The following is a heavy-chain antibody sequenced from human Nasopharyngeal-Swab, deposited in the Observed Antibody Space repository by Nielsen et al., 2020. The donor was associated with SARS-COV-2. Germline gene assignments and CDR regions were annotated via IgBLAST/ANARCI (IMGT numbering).Heavy chain of an antibody. CDR2: ITGASDYM. J-gene: IGHJ4*02. CDR1: GFIFSNYI. V-gene: IGHV3-21*04. CDR3: ARDVWGPDY. D-gene: IGHD3-16*01. Sequence: GGSLRLSCAASGFIFSNYIMNWVRQAPGKGLEWVSSITGASDYMYYADSVKGRFTISRDNAKRSVYLQMHSLRAEDTAVYYCARDVWGPDYWGQGILVTVSS.